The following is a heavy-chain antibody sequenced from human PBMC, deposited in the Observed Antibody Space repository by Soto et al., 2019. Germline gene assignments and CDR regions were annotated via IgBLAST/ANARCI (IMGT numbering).Heavy chain of an antibody. CDR3: AKDKGVFNWATSYFDY. CDR2: TSYDGNNE. CDR1: GFTFSNYA. J-gene: IGHJ4*02. Sequence: GGSLRLSCAASGFTFSNYAMHWVRQAPGKGLEWVALTSYDGNNEYYTDSVKGRFTISRDNSKNTLFLQMNSPRPEDTAVYYCAKDKGVFNWATSYFDYWGKGARVTVSS. V-gene: IGHV3-30*18. D-gene: IGHD1-1*01.